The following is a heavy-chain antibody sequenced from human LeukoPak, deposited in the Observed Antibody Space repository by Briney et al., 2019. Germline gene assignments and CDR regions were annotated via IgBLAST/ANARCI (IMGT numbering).Heavy chain of an antibody. CDR1: GGSISSGGYY. V-gene: IGHV4-31*03. J-gene: IGHJ5*02. Sequence: SQTLSLTCTVPGGSISSGGYYWSWIRQHPGKGLEWIGYIYYSESTYYNPSLKSRVTISVDTSKNQFSLKLSSVTAADTAVYYCARRGYSYGYWFDPWGQGTLVTVSS. CDR3: ARRGYSYGYWFDP. D-gene: IGHD5-18*01. CDR2: IYYSEST.